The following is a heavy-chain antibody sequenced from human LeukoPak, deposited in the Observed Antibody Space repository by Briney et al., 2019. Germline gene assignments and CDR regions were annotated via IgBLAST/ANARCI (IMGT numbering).Heavy chain of an antibody. V-gene: IGHV3-48*01. D-gene: IGHD6-19*01. J-gene: IGHJ4*02. CDR3: ARDLGXDXSGYSGRGY. Sequence: GGSLRLSCAASGFTFSSYSMNWVRQAPGKGLEWVSYISSSSSTIYYADSVKGRFTISRDNAKNSLHLQMNSLRAEDTAVYYCARDLGXDXSGYSGRGYWGQGTLVT. CDR2: ISSSSSTI. CDR1: GFTFSSYS.